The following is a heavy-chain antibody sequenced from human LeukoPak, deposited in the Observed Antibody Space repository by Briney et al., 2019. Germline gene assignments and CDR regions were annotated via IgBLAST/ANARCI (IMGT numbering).Heavy chain of an antibody. Sequence: ASVKVSCKASGYTFTGYYMHWVRQAPGQGLEWMGWINPNSGGTNYAQKFRGRVTMTRDTSISTAYMELSRLRSNDTAVYYCARVGYEWQDTAMVNWGQGTLVTVSS. V-gene: IGHV1-2*02. J-gene: IGHJ4*02. CDR3: ARVGYEWQDTAMVN. CDR1: GYTFTGYY. D-gene: IGHD5-18*01. CDR2: INPNSGGT.